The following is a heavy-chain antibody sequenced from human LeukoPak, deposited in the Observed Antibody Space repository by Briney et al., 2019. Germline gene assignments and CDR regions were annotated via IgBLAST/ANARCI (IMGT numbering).Heavy chain of an antibody. CDR3: AKDHGYYDSSGVLDY. V-gene: IGHV3-30*02. CDR1: GFTFSRHG. Sequence: PGGSLRLSCAASGFTFSRHGMHWVRQAPGKGLEWVAFIRYDGSDRYYADSVKGRFTISRDNSKNTLYLQMNSLRAEDTAVYYCAKDHGYYDSSGVLDYWGQGTLVTVSS. J-gene: IGHJ4*02. D-gene: IGHD3-22*01. CDR2: IRYDGSDR.